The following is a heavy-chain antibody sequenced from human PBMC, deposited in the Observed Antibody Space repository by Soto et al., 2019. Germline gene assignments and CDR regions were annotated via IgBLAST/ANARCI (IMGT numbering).Heavy chain of an antibody. D-gene: IGHD6-19*01. Sequence: EVRLLESGGGLAQPGGSLRLSCAASGFTFSSSAMNWVRQAPGKGLEWVSSIRGGGGDTFYADSVRGRFTVSRDISRNTLFLQMNSVRAEDTARYYGAECSVGSVRSSGWCSWFDPWGQGTVVTVSS. CDR2: IRGGGGDT. CDR1: GFTFSSSA. V-gene: IGHV3-23*01. CDR3: AECSVGSVRSSGWCSWFDP. J-gene: IGHJ5*02.